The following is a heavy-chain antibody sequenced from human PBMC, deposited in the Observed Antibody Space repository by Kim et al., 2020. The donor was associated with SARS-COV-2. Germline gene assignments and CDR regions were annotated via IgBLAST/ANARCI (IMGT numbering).Heavy chain of an antibody. CDR3: ARLQGWIQLWYFDY. CDR2: IYYSGST. Sequence: SETLSLTCTVSGGSISSSSYYWGWIRQPPWKGLEWIGSIYYSGSTYYNPSLKSRVTISVDTSKNQFSLKLSSVTAADTAVYYCARLQGWIQLWYFDYWGQGTLVTVSS. CDR1: GGSISSSSYY. J-gene: IGHJ4*02. D-gene: IGHD5-18*01. V-gene: IGHV4-39*01.